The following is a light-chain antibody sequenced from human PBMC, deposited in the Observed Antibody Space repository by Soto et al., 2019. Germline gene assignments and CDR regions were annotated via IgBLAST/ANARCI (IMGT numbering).Light chain of an antibody. CDR1: SSSIGSNT. V-gene: IGLV1-44*01. Sequence: QSVLTQPPSASRTPGQRVTISCSGSSSSIGSNTVNWYQQLPGTAPKLLIYSNNHRPSGVPDRFSGSKSSTSASLANSGLQSEDEADDYCAAWDDSLNGHVVFGGGTKVTVL. CDR2: SNN. J-gene: IGLJ2*01. CDR3: AAWDDSLNGHVV.